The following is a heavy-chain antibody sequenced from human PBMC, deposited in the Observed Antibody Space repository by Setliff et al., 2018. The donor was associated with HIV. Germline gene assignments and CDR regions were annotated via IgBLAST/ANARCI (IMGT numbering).Heavy chain of an antibody. CDR3: AKADCTSSSCYSPFNA. V-gene: IGHV1-18*04. D-gene: IGHD3-22*01. CDR1: GYNFLSYG. J-gene: IGHJ3*01. Sequence: ASVKVSCKAAGYNFLSYGFSWVRQAPGQGFQWMGWISAYKGNTIYTQNLQGRVTMTTDTSTSTVYMELRSLTSDDTAVYYCAKADCTSSSCYSPFNAWGPGTMVTVSS. CDR2: ISAYKGNT.